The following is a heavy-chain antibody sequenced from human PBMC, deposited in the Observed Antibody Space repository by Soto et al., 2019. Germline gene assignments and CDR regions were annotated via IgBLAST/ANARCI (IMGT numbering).Heavy chain of an antibody. D-gene: IGHD2-2*01. CDR2: IRSKANSYAT. CDR1: GFTFSGSA. V-gene: IGHV3-73*01. CDR3: TRPDSPPVTTKYYYYGMDV. Sequence: GGSLRLSCAASGFTFSGSAMHWVRQASGKGLEWVGRIRSKANSYATAYAASVKGRFTISRDDSKNTAYLQMNSLKTEDTAVYYCTRPDSPPVTTKYYYYGMDVWGQGTTVTVSS. J-gene: IGHJ6*02.